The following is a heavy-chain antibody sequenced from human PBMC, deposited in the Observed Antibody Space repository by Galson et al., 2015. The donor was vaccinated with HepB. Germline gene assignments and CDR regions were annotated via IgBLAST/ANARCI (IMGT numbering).Heavy chain of an antibody. CDR2: ISYDGSNK. CDR1: GFTFSSYG. Sequence: SLRLSCAASGFTFSSYGMHWVRQAPGKGLEWVAVISYDGSNKYYADSVKGRFTISRDNSKNTLYLQMNSLRAEDTAVYYCAKDQRELWFGEFVDYWGQGTLVTVSS. J-gene: IGHJ4*02. D-gene: IGHD3-10*01. V-gene: IGHV3-30*18. CDR3: AKDQRELWFGEFVDY.